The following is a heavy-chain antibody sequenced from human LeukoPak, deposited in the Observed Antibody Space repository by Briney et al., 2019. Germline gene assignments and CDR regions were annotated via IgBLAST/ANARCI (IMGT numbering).Heavy chain of an antibody. Sequence: GGSLRLSCAASGFTFNNYWMHWVRQAPGKGLVWVSRSNSDGSSTSYADSVKGRFTVSRDNAKNTLYLQMNSLRAEDTAVFYCARGRGYTGSPVDYWGQEALVTVSS. CDR3: ARGRGYTGSPVDY. V-gene: IGHV3-74*01. CDR2: SNSDGSST. D-gene: IGHD1-26*01. CDR1: GFTFNNYW. J-gene: IGHJ4*02.